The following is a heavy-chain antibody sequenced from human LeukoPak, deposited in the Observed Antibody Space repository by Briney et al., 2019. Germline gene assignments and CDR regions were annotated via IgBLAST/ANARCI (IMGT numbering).Heavy chain of an antibody. V-gene: IGHV3-9*01. J-gene: IGHJ6*02. Sequence: GRSLRLSCAASGFTFDDYAMHWVRHAPGKGLEWVSGISWNSGSIGYAYSVKGRFTISRDNAKNSLYLQMNSLRAEDTALYYCAKDIRSRAGSAYGMDVWGQGTTVTVSS. CDR1: GFTFDDYA. CDR2: ISWNSGSI. CDR3: AKDIRSRAGSAYGMDV. D-gene: IGHD3-10*01.